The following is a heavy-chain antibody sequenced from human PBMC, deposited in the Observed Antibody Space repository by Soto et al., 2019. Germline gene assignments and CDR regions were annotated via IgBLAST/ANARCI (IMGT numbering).Heavy chain of an antibody. CDR3: ARHYPGIAAAGNDFNWFDP. J-gene: IGHJ5*02. CDR2: IDPSDSYT. V-gene: IGHV5-10-1*01. CDR1: GYSFTSYW. Sequence: PGESLKISCKGSGYSFTSYWISWVRQMPGKGLEWMGRIDPSDSYTNYSPSFQGHVTISADKSISTAYLQWSSLKASDTAMYYCARHYPGIAAAGNDFNWFDPWGQGTLVTVSS. D-gene: IGHD6-13*01.